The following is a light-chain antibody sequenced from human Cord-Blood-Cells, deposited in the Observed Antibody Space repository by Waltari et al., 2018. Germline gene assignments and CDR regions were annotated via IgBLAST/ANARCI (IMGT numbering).Light chain of an antibody. Sequence: EIVMTQPPATMSVSPGERDTLSCRASQSVSSNLAWYQQKPGQAPRLLIYGASTRAPGTPARFSGSGSGTEFTLTISILQSEDFAVYYCQQYNNWPSFTFGPGTKVDIK. J-gene: IGKJ3*01. V-gene: IGKV3-15*01. CDR3: QQYNNWPSFT. CDR2: GAS. CDR1: QSVSSN.